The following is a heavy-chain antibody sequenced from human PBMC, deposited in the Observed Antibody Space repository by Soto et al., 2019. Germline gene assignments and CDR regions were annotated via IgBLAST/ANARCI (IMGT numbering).Heavy chain of an antibody. CDR1: GNTFSNYA. D-gene: IGHD6-19*01. J-gene: IGHJ6*02. V-gene: IGHV1-3*01. Sequence: GASVKVSCKASGNTFSNYAMHWVRQAPGQRLEWMAWINADNGNTYYSQKFQGRVTITRDTSTNTAYLELSSLRSEDTAVYYCASGDSSAWYYYGMDVWGLGTTVTSP. CDR2: INADNGNT. CDR3: ASGDSSAWYYYGMDV.